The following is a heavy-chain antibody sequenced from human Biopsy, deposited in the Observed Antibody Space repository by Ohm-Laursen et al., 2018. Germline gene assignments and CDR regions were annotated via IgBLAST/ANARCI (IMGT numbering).Heavy chain of an antibody. D-gene: IGHD2/OR15-2a*01. CDR2: IKRKGGGS. V-gene: IGHV3-7*01. CDR1: GFSFSTYF. CDR3: TRDTTYYAGTTYYDALDV. Sequence: LSSAASGFSFSTYFMTLGPQAPGQGLGGVGDIKRKGGGSNHADSVKGRFTISRDNAKNSLYLQMNSLRAEDTAVYYCTRDTTYYAGTTYYDALDVWGQGTTVTVSS. J-gene: IGHJ3*01.